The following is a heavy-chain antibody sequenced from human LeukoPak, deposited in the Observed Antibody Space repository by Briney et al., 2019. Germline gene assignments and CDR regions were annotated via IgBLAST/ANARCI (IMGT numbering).Heavy chain of an antibody. D-gene: IGHD1-1*01. Sequence: SETLSLTCTVSGGSISSSSYYWGWIRQPPGKGLEWIGSIFYSGSTYYNPSLQSRVTISVDTSKNQFSLKLSSVTAADTAVYYCARHRSNWNYFDYWGQGTLVTVSS. V-gene: IGHV4-39*01. CDR2: IFYSGST. J-gene: IGHJ4*02. CDR1: GGSISSSSYY. CDR3: ARHRSNWNYFDY.